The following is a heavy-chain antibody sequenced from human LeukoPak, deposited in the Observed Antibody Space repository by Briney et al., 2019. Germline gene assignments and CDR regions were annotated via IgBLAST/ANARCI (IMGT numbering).Heavy chain of an antibody. J-gene: IGHJ4*02. CDR3: AREWAGTDY. D-gene: IGHD1-1*01. CDR1: GFSFSNYW. Sequence: TGGSLRLSCAASGFSFSNYWMSWVRQAPGKGLEWIGEIFHSGNTNYNPPLKSRVTISVDKSKNQFSLKLSSVTAADTAVYYCAREWAGTDYWGQGTLVTVSS. V-gene: IGHV4-4*02. CDR2: IFHSGNT.